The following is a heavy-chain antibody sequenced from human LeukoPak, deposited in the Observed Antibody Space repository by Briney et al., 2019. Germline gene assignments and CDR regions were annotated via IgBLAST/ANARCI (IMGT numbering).Heavy chain of an antibody. CDR2: ISGSGDTT. V-gene: IGHV3-23*01. J-gene: IGHJ4*02. D-gene: IGHD2/OR15-2a*01. Sequence: GGSLRLSCAASGFTFNIYVLTWLRQAPGKGLEWVSSISGSGDTTYYADSVKGRFTISRDNSKNTFYLKMTSLRAEDTAVYYCAKARVISAFDYWGQGTLVTVSS. CDR1: GFTFNIYV. CDR3: AKARVISAFDY.